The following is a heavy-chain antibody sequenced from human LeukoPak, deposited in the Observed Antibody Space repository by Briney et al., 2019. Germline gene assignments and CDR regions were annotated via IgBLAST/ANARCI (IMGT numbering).Heavy chain of an antibody. Sequence: ASVKVSCKASGYTFTSYYMHWVRQAPGQGLEWMGMINPSGGSTNYAQKFQGRVTMTRDTSTNTVYMELSSLRSEDTAVYYCARGVAGTTVAFYYYYMDVWGKGTTVTISS. CDR2: INPSGGST. D-gene: IGHD1-1*01. CDR1: GYTFTSYY. J-gene: IGHJ6*03. V-gene: IGHV1-46*01. CDR3: ARGVAGTTVAFYYYYMDV.